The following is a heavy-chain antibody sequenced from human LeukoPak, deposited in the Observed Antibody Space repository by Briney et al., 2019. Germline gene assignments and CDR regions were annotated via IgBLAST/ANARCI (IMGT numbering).Heavy chain of an antibody. V-gene: IGHV4-59*01. CDR3: ARQSYTDYKCYYFDL. J-gene: IGHJ2*01. D-gene: IGHD4-11*01. Sequence: SETLSLTCTVSGDFISIYNWSWIRQPPEKGLEWIAYISHSGSTNYNPSLKSRVTISIDTSKNQFSLKLNSVTAADTAVYYCARQSYTDYKCYYFDLWGRGTLVTVSS. CDR2: ISHSGST. CDR1: GDFISIYN.